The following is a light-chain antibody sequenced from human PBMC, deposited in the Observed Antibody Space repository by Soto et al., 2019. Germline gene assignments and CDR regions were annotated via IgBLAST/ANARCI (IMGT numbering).Light chain of an antibody. CDR2: EGS. V-gene: IGLV2-23*01. J-gene: IGLJ1*01. CDR1: SSDVGRYNL. Sequence: QSVVTQPASVSGSTGQAITISCTGTSSDVGRYNLVSWYQQHPGRAPKLMIYEGSKRPSGVSNRLSGSKSGNTASLTISGLQAEDEADYYCCSYAGSSTYVFGTGTKVTVL. CDR3: CSYAGSSTYV.